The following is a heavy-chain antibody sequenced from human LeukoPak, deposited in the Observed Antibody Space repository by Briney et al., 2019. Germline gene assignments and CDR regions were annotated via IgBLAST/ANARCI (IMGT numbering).Heavy chain of an antibody. CDR3: ARVPDCSTTSCYTLGWLDP. V-gene: IGHV4-34*01. CDR2: VNHSGTT. CDR1: DGLFSGYY. Sequence: SEILSLTCAVYDGLFSGYYWSWIRQPPGMGLEWIGEVNHSGTTNYNPSLKSLVTISVDTSKSQFSLKLTSVTAADTAVYYCARVPDCSTTSCYTLGWLDPWGQGTLVTVSS. D-gene: IGHD2-2*02. J-gene: IGHJ5*02.